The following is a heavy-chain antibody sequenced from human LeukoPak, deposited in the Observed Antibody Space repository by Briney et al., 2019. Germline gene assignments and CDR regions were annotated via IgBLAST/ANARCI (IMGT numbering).Heavy chain of an antibody. CDR3: ASADYDMAFDI. CDR1: GGSISSGGYY. J-gene: IGHJ3*02. V-gene: IGHV4-31*03. Sequence: PSETLSLTCTVSGGSISSGGYYWSWIRQHPGKGLEWIGYIYYSGSTDYNPSLRSRFTMSVDTSKNQFSLKLSSVTAADTAVYYCASADYDMAFDIWGQGTMVTVSS. CDR2: IYYSGST. D-gene: IGHD3-9*01.